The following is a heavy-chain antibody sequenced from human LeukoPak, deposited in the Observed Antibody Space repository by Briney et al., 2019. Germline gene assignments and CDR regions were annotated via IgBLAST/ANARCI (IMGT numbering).Heavy chain of an antibody. CDR1: GGSISSSSYY. CDR2: IYYSGST. Sequence: SETLSLTCTVSGGSISSSSYYWGWIRQPPGKGLEWIGSIYYSGSTYYNPSLKSRVTISVDTSKNQFSLKLSSVTAADTAVYYCARDPKWELEGYFDYWGQGTLVTVSS. CDR3: ARDPKWELEGYFDY. V-gene: IGHV4-39*07. D-gene: IGHD1-26*01. J-gene: IGHJ4*02.